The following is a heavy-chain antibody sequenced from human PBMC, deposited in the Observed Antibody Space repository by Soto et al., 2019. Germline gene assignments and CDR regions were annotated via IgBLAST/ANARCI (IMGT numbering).Heavy chain of an antibody. J-gene: IGHJ4*02. CDR2: IIPIFGTA. V-gene: IGHV1-69*01. CDR3: ARGVGGRINRYSGSYFDY. D-gene: IGHD1-26*01. CDR1: GGTFSSYA. Sequence: QVQLVQSGAEVKKPGSSVKVSCKASGGTFSSYAISWVRQAPGQGIEWMGGIIPIFGTANYAQKFQGRVTITADESTSTAYMELSSLRSEDTAVYYCARGVGGRINRYSGSYFDYWGQGTLVTVSS.